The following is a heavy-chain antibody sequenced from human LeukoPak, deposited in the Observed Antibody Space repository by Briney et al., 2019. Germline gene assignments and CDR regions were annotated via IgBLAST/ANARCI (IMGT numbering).Heavy chain of an antibody. CDR2: ISHSGNT. D-gene: IGHD3-16*01. J-gene: IGHJ5*02. CDR1: GYSIRSGYS. Sequence: PSETLSLTCSVSGYSIRSGYSWGWIRQPPGKGLEWIGSISHSGNTYYNPSLKSRVTISLDTSKHQFSLKLNSVTAADTAVYFCARSMISMLKVNWFDPWGQGTLVTVSS. CDR3: ARSMISMLKVNWFDP. V-gene: IGHV4-38-2*01.